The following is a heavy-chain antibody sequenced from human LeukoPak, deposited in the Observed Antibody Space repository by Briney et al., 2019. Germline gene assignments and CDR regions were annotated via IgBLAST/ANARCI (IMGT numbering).Heavy chain of an antibody. D-gene: IGHD3-22*01. V-gene: IGHV4-59*01. CDR1: GGSLSSYY. Sequence: SETLSLTCTVSGGSLSSYYWSWIRQPPGKGLEWIGYIYYSGSGSTNYNPSLKSRVTISVDTSKNQFSLKVTSVTAADTAVYYCARKGTSGYFPNDYWGQGILVTVSS. CDR2: IYYSGSGST. CDR3: ARKGTSGYFPNDY. J-gene: IGHJ4*02.